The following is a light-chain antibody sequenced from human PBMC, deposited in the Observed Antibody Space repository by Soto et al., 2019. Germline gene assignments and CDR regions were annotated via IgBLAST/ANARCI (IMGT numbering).Light chain of an antibody. J-gene: IGLJ2*01. CDR1: GSDVGAYNY. CDR2: EVT. Sequence: QSALTQPASVSGSPGQSITISCTGTGSDVGAYNYVSWYQQHPGKAPKLMIFEVTNRPSGVSNRFSGSKSGNTASLTISELQAEDEADYYCSSYTSNVTPVVFGGGTQLTLL. V-gene: IGLV2-14*01. CDR3: SSYTSNVTPVV.